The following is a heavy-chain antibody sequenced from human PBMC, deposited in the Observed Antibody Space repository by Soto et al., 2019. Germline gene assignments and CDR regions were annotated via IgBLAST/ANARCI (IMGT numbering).Heavy chain of an antibody. CDR2: MSNDGSHT. J-gene: IGHJ4*02. V-gene: IGHV3-30*18. CDR3: TKGCSSSSNCYIIDY. Sequence: QVQLVESGGGVVQPGRSLRLSCAASGFTFSSNGMHWVRQAPGKGLEWVAVMSNDGSHTSYADSAKGRFTISRDNSKNTLYLHMNSLRAEDSSIYYCTKGCSSSSNCYIIDYWGQGALVTVSS. CDR1: GFTFSSNG. D-gene: IGHD2-15*01.